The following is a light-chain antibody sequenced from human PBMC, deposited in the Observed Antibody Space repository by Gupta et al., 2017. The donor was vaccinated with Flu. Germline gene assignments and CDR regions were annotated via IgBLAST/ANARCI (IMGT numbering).Light chain of an antibody. CDR3: QQRSGLPMYT. J-gene: IGKJ2*01. Sequence: EIVLTQSPATLSLSPGDRAILSCRASQSVNIYLAWYQQKPGQPPRLLMFDASKRAAGIPDRFSGSGSGKDLTLTSSTREPEDFAGYYCQQRSGLPMYTFGQGTKLE. V-gene: IGKV3-11*01. CDR1: QSVNIY. CDR2: DAS.